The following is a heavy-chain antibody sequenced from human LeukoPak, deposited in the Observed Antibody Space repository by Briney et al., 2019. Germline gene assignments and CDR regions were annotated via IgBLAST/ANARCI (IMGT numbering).Heavy chain of an antibody. D-gene: IGHD3-3*01. J-gene: IGHJ5*02. V-gene: IGHV3-9*01. CDR1: GFTFDDYA. CDR2: ISSNSDAV. Sequence: PGGSLRLSCAASGFTFDDYAMHWVRQRPGKGLEWVSGISSNSDAVAYADSLKGRFTISRDNAKNSLYLQMNRLRDEDTAFYYCAKDRWTIFGVSSGVGWFDPWGQGTLVSVSS. CDR3: AKDRWTIFGVSSGVGWFDP.